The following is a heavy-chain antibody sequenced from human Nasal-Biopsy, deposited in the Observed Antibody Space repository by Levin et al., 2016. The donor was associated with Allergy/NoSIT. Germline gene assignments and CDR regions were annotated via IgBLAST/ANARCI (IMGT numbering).Heavy chain of an antibody. CDR2: ISAWNGNT. D-gene: IGHD2-8*01. J-gene: IGHJ5*02. CDR3: ARDRDTNGHRPIENWFDP. CDR1: GYTFSTYG. V-gene: IGHV1-18*01. Sequence: ASVKVSCKASGYTFSTYGISWVRQAPGQGLEWMGWISAWNGNTKYAQKFQGRVTMTTETSTSTAYMELRSLRSDDTAVYYCARDRDTNGHRPIENWFDPWGQGTLVTVSS.